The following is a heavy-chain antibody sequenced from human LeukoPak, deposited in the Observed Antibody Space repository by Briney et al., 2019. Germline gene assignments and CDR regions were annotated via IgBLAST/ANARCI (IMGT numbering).Heavy chain of an antibody. V-gene: IGHV4-59*01. CDR1: GGSISSYY. CDR2: IYYSGST. D-gene: IGHD5-18*01. J-gene: IGHJ4*02. CDR3: ARGRPYSYGPFDY. Sequence: SETLSLTCTVSGGSISSYYWTWIRQPPGKGLEWIGYIYYSGSTSYNPSLKSRVSISVDTSKNQFSLKLTSVTAADTAVYYCARGRPYSYGPFDYWGQGTLVTVSS.